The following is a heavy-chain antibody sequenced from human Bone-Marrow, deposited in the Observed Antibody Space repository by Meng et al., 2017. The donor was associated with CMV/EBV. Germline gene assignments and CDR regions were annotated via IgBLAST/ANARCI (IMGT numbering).Heavy chain of an antibody. Sequence: GSLRLSCTVSGSSISSSSYYWGWIRQPPGKGLEWIGSIYYSGSTYYNPYRKSRVTISVDTSKNQFSLKLSSVTAADTAVYYCARDPGNIYCCSTSCYPQYFQHWGQGTLVTVSS. CDR1: GSSISSSSYY. CDR3: ARDPGNIYCCSTSCYPQYFQH. V-gene: IGHV4-39*07. J-gene: IGHJ1*01. D-gene: IGHD2-2*01. CDR2: IYYSGST.